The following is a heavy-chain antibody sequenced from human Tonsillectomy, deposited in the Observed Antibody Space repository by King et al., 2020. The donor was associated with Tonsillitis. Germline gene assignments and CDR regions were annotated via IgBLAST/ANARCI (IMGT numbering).Heavy chain of an antibody. V-gene: IGHV4-34*01. J-gene: IGHJ4*02. CDR1: GGSFSTYY. CDR3: ARGSLTIFGVAPHY. Sequence: VQLQQWGAGLLKPSETLSLTCAVYGGSFSTYYWSWIRQPPGEGLWWIGEIIHSGSTNYNPSLKSRVTISVDTSKNQFSLKVSSVTAADTALYYCARGSLTIFGVAPHYWGQGTLVTVSS. D-gene: IGHD3-3*01. CDR2: IIHSGST.